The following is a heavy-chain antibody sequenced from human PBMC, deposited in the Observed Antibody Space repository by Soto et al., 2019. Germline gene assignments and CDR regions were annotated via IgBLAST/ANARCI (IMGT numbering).Heavy chain of an antibody. CDR3: ARGGGMDV. CDR2: FSGTGVNT. V-gene: IGHV3-23*01. Sequence: EVQLLESGGGLLQPGGSLRLACEASGFTFTSYGMSWVRQAPGKGLEWVSSFSGTGVNTYYADSVKGRFTISRDNFKNTLYLQMNSLRPYDTAVYYCARGGGMDVWGQGTTVTVSS. J-gene: IGHJ6*02. CDR1: GFTFTSYG.